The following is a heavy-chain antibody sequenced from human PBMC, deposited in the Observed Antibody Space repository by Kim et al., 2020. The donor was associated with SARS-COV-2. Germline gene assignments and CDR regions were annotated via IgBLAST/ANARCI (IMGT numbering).Heavy chain of an antibody. V-gene: IGHV4-31*03. CDR2: IYYSGST. J-gene: IGHJ3*02. D-gene: IGHD6-19*01. Sequence: SETLSLTCTVSGGSISSGGYYWSWIRQHPGKGLEWIGYIYYSGSTYYTPSLKSRVTISVDTSKNQFSLKLSSVTAADTAVYYCARAGSGWYSAFDIWGQGTMVTVSS. CDR1: GGSISSGGYY. CDR3: ARAGSGWYSAFDI.